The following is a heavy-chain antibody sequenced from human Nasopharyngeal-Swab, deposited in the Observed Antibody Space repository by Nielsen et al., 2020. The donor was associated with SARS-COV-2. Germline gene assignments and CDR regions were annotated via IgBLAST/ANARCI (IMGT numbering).Heavy chain of an antibody. D-gene: IGHD1-1*01. J-gene: IGHJ3*02. CDR1: GGTFSNYG. Sequence: SVKVSCKASGGTFSNYGINWVRQATGQGLEWMGGIIPVIGRVNYAQRFQGRVTITADKSTSTVYMEFTSLKSEDTAVYYCARGRRPHNSPPDGFDMWGQGTMVTVSS. V-gene: IGHV1-69*10. CDR3: ARGRRPHNSPPDGFDM. CDR2: IIPVIGRV.